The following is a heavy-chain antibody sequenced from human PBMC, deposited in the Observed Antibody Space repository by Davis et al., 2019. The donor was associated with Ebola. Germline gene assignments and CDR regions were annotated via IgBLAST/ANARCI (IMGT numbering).Heavy chain of an antibody. Sequence: PSETLSLTCTVSGGSITGYFWSWIRQPAGKALEWIGRIYSSGNTNYNHSLESRVTMSVDTSKNQVSLKWKSVTAADTAVYYCARDRCSGGSCYFLYSYYGMDVWGQGTTVTVSS. J-gene: IGHJ6*02. V-gene: IGHV4-4*07. CDR3: ARDRCSGGSCYFLYSYYGMDV. D-gene: IGHD2-15*01. CDR2: IYSSGNT. CDR1: GGSITGYF.